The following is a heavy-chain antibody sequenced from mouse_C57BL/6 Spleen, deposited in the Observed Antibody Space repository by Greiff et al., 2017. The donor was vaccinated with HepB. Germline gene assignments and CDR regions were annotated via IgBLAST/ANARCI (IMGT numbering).Heavy chain of an antibody. CDR3: ARGIYYYGSRNFPFAY. V-gene: IGHV1-80*01. D-gene: IGHD1-1*01. J-gene: IGHJ3*01. CDR2: IYPGDGDT. CDR1: GYAFSSYW. Sequence: VKLQESGAELVKPGASVKISCKASGYAFSSYWMNWVKQRPGKGLEWIGQIYPGDGDTNYNGKFKGKATLTADKSSSTAYMQLSSLTSEDSAVYFFARGIYYYGSRNFPFAYWGQGTLVTVSA.